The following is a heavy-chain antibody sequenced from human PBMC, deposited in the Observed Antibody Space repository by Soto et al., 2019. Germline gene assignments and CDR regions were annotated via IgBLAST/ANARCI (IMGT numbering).Heavy chain of an antibody. Sequence: SVKVSCKASGFNFISYGINWVRQAPGQGLEWMGWISGYDGKTVYAHSVQDRVTMTTDATTGTAYMELRGLRSADTATYYCASNFMSTSSLYRCFYPWG. CDR1: GFNFISYG. D-gene: IGHD2-2*02. CDR3: ASNFMSTSSLYRCFYP. V-gene: IGHV1-18*01. J-gene: IGHJ5*02. CDR2: ISGYDGKT.